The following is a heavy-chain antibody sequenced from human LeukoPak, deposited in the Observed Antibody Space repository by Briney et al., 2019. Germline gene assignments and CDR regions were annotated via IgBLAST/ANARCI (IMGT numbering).Heavy chain of an antibody. V-gene: IGHV3-43*02. D-gene: IGHD3-22*01. CDR1: GFTFDDYA. CDR2: ISGDGGST. Sequence: GGSLRLSCAASGFTFDDYAMHWVRQAPGKGLEWVSLISGDGGSTYYADSVKGRFTISRDNSKDSLYLQMNSLRTEDTALYYCAKRRGMESQYYYDSSGGAFDIWGQGTMVTVSS. J-gene: IGHJ3*02. CDR3: AKRRGMESQYYYDSSGGAFDI.